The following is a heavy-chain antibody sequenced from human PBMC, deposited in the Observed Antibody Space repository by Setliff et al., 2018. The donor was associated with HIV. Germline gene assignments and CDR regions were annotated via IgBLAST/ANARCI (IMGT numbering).Heavy chain of an antibody. J-gene: IGHJ4*02. Sequence: PGGSLRLSCVVSGFTVSSNYMSWVRQAPGKGLEWVSVIYSGGSTYYADSVKGRFTISRDNSKNTLYLQMNSLRAEDTAVYYCAKEAIYVGYVDYWGQGTLVTVSS. CDR1: GFTVSSNY. CDR2: IYSGGST. D-gene: IGHD3-16*01. V-gene: IGHV3-53*01. CDR3: AKEAIYVGYVDY.